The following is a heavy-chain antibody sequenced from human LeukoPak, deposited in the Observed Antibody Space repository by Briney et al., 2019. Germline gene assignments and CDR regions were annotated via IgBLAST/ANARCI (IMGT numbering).Heavy chain of an antibody. V-gene: IGHV4-59*01. CDR3: ARTTEGGYSYGSLYYYYTDV. D-gene: IGHD5-18*01. J-gene: IGHJ6*03. CDR1: GGSISSYY. CDR2: IYYSGST. Sequence: TSETLSLTCTVSGGSISSYYWSWIRQPPGKGLEWIGYIYYSGSTNYNPSLKSRVTISVDTSKNQFSLKLSSVTAADTAVYYCARTTEGGYSYGSLYYYYTDVWGKGATVTISS.